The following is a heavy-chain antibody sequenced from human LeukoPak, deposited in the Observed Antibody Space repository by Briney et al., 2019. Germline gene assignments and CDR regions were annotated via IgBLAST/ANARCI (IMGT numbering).Heavy chain of an antibody. V-gene: IGHV3-23*01. D-gene: IGHD3-10*01. J-gene: IGHJ6*03. Sequence: GGSLRLSCAASGFTFSSYGMSWVRQAPGKGLEWVSAISGSGGSTYYADSVKGRFTISRDNAKNSLYLQMNSLRAEDTALYYCARAKSGDYYYYYMDVWGKGTTVTVSS. CDR3: ARAKSGDYYYYYMDV. CDR2: ISGSGGST. CDR1: GFTFSSYG.